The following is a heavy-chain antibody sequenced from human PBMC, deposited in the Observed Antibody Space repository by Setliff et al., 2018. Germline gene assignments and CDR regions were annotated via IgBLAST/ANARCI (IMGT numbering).Heavy chain of an antibody. Sequence: PGGSLRLSCAASGFTFSSYAMTWVRQVPGKGLEWISSIKDSDYSTYYADSVKGRFTISRDNSKNTLYLQMNGLRAEDSALYYCAKDPNGDFFGAFDTWGQGALVTVSS. CDR2: IKDSDYST. V-gene: IGHV3-23*05. D-gene: IGHD4-17*01. CDR1: GFTFSSYA. J-gene: IGHJ5*02. CDR3: AKDPNGDFFGAFDT.